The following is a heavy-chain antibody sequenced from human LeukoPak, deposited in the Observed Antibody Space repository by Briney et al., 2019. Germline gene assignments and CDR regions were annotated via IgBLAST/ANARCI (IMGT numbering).Heavy chain of an antibody. CDR2: ISSSSSYI. Sequence: GGSLRLSCAASGFTFSTSWMSWVRQAPGKGLEWVSSISSSSSYIYYADSVKGRFTISRDNAKNSLYLQMNSLRAEDTAVYYCATRLRWYDYWGQGTLVTVSS. CDR1: GFTFSTSW. J-gene: IGHJ4*02. V-gene: IGHV3-21*01. CDR3: ATRLRWYDY. D-gene: IGHD4-23*01.